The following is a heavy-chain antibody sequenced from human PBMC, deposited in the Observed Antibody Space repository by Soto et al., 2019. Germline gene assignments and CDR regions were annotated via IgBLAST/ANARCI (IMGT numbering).Heavy chain of an antibody. D-gene: IGHD6-13*01. CDR1: GFTFSSYG. CDR3: AKGDRIAAAGHFDY. Sequence: QVQLVESGGGVVQPGRSLRLYCAASGFTFSSYGMHWVRQAPGKGLEWVAVISYDGSNKYYADFVKGRFTISGDNSKNTLYLQMNSLRAEDTAVYYCAKGDRIAAAGHFDYWGQGTLVTFYS. J-gene: IGHJ4*02. V-gene: IGHV3-30*18. CDR2: ISYDGSNK.